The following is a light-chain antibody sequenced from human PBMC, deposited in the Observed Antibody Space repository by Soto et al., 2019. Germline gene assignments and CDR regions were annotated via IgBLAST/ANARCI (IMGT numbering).Light chain of an antibody. Sequence: DIQMTQSPSTRSASVGDRVTITCRASQTFSSYLAWYQQKPGKAPKLLIFDASSLEGGVPSRFSGSGSGTEFTLTISSLQPDDFATYYCQQYNSYSWPFGQGTKVDIX. CDR3: QQYNSYSWP. CDR2: DAS. J-gene: IGKJ1*01. CDR1: QTFSSY. V-gene: IGKV1-5*01.